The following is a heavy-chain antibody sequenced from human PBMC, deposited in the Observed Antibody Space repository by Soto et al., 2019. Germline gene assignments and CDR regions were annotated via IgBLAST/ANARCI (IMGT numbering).Heavy chain of an antibody. J-gene: IGHJ4*02. V-gene: IGHV3-74*01. CDR1: GFTFSSYW. CDR3: ARGGLSNSGTYSKDS. Sequence: EVQLVESGGGLVQPGGSLRLSCAASGFTFSSYWMHWVRQGPGKGLVWVSRIKTDGSSTNYADSVKGRFTISRDNAKNTLYLQMHSLRAEDTAVYYCARGGLSNSGTYSKDSWGQGTLVTVSS. CDR2: IKTDGSST. D-gene: IGHD3-10*01.